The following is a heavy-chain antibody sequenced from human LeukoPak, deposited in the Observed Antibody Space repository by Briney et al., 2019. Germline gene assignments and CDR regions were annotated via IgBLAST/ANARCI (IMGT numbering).Heavy chain of an antibody. J-gene: IGHJ4*02. V-gene: IGHV4-34*01. D-gene: IGHD1-26*01. CDR1: GGSFSGYY. Sequence: SETLSLTCAVYGGSFSGYYWSWIRQPPGKGLEWIEEINHSGSTNYNPSLKSRVTISVDTSKNQFSLKLSSVTAADTAVYYCAREGAVLYYFDYWGQGTLVTVSS. CDR3: AREGAVLYYFDY. CDR2: INHSGST.